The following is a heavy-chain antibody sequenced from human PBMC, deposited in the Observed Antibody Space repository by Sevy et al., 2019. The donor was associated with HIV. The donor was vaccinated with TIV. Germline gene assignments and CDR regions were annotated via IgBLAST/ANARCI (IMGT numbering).Heavy chain of an antibody. CDR1: GVSFSDYY. CDR3: ARQNYYDSSGYYWDYFDY. V-gene: IGHV4-34*01. D-gene: IGHD3-22*01. CDR2: VSQSGSA. Sequence: SETLSLTCGVSGVSFSDYYWAWIRQSPGKGLEWIGEVSQSGSANYNPSLKSRVTISVDTSKNQFSLKLSSVTAADTAVYYCARQNYYDSSGYYWDYFDYWGQGTLVTVSS. J-gene: IGHJ4*02.